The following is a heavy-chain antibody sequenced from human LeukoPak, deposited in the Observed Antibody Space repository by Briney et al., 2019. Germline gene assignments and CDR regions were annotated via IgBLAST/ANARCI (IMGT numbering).Heavy chain of an antibody. Sequence: GGSLRLSCAASGFTFSSYSMNWVRQAPGKGLEWISYIGISSGNTKYADSVKGRFTISGDKAKNSLYLQMNSLRVEDTAVYYCARDYKYAFDNWGQGTLVTVSS. CDR1: GFTFSSYS. V-gene: IGHV3-48*01. CDR3: ARDYKYAFDN. J-gene: IGHJ4*02. CDR2: IGISSGNT. D-gene: IGHD5-24*01.